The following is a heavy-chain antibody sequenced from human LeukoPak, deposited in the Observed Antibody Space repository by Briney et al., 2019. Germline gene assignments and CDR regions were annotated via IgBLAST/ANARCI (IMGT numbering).Heavy chain of an antibody. V-gene: IGHV1-2*02. CDR3: ARDLWNITSYYDRSGYDY. Sequence: ASVKVSCKASGYTFTGHYMQWVRQAPGQGLEWMGWINPNSGGKQYAQKFLGRVTMTSDTSINTAYMELSRLSSDDTAVFYCARDLWNITSYYDRSGYDYWGQGTLVTVSS. CDR1: GYTFTGHY. D-gene: IGHD3-22*01. J-gene: IGHJ4*02. CDR2: INPNSGGK.